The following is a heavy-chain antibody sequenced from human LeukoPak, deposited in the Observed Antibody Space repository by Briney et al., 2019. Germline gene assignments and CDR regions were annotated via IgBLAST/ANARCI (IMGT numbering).Heavy chain of an antibody. Sequence: PGGSLRLSCAASGFTFTNYAMSWVRQAPGKGLEWVSGINSNGASTYYADSVRGRFTISRDNSKNTLFLQMSALRAEDTAAYHCVVGEDYYFCARLDYWGLGTLVTVSS. CDR3: VVGEDYYFCARLDY. D-gene: IGHD3/OR15-3a*01. V-gene: IGHV3-23*01. J-gene: IGHJ4*02. CDR2: INSNGAST. CDR1: GFTFTNYA.